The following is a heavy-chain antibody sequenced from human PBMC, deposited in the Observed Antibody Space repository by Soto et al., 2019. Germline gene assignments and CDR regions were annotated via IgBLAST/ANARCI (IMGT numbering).Heavy chain of an antibody. D-gene: IGHD3-16*01. J-gene: IGHJ6*02. Sequence: GGSLRLSCEGFGVPLSDYSLTWVRQAPGRGLQWVANIDEDGSQRFYADSVRGRFTISRDNTRNSLYLQMNNLRAEDTAVYYCVRVDSVGFYERSTVGSDYYQFGMDVWGQGTTVTVSS. CDR1: GVPLSDYS. V-gene: IGHV3-7*03. CDR3: VRVDSVGFYERSTVGSDYYQFGMDV. CDR2: IDEDGSQR.